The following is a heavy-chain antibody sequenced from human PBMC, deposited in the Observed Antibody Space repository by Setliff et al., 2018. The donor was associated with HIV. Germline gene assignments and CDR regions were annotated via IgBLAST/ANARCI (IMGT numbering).Heavy chain of an antibody. CDR1: GYTFTGYY. D-gene: IGHD6-25*01. CDR2: INPKTGDT. Sequence: ASVKVSCKASGYTFTGYYIHCLRQAPGQGLQWMGRINPKTGDTDYAQNFQGRVTLTTDTSINTAYMELHRLTSDDTAVYFCARGRVRAAAVTGLGWFEFWGQGSLVTVSS. V-gene: IGHV1-2*06. J-gene: IGHJ5*01. CDR3: ARGRVRAAAVTGLGWFEF.